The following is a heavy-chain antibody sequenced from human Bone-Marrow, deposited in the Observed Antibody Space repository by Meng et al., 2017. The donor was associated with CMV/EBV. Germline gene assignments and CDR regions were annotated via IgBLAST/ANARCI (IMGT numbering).Heavy chain of an antibody. CDR1: GFRFSDDW. V-gene: IGHV3-7*01. D-gene: IGHD4-17*01. CDR2: IKGDVSSI. CDR3: ARLQGGVTTYDY. J-gene: IGHJ4*02. Sequence: GESLKISCVASGFRFSDDWMSWVRQAPGKGLEWVASIKGDVSSIHYVDSVKGRFIISRDNAKNSLYLQMNSVKAEDTAVYLCARLQGGVTTYDYWGQGTLVTVSS.